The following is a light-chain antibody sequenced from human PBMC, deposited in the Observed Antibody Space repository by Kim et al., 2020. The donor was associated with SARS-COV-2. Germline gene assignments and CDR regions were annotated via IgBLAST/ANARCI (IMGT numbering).Light chain of an antibody. V-gene: IGLV3-19*01. CDR2: GKN. Sequence: AVGQTVRITYQGDSLRSYYASWYQQKPGQAPVLVIYGKNNRPSGIPDRFSGSSSGNTASLTITGAQAEDEADYYCNSRDSSGNLYVFGTGTKVTVL. J-gene: IGLJ1*01. CDR1: SLRSYY. CDR3: NSRDSSGNLYV.